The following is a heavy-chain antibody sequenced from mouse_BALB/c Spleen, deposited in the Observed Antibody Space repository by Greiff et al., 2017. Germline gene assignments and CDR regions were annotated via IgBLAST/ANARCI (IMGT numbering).Heavy chain of an antibody. CDR3: ARPFGSSQAWFAY. V-gene: IGHV3-2*02. CDR2: ISYSGST. D-gene: IGHD1-1*01. J-gene: IGHJ3*01. CDR1: GYSITSDYA. Sequence: EVKVEESGPGLVKPSQSLSLTCTVTGYSITSDYAWNWIRQFPGNKLEWMGYISYSGSTSYNPSLKSRISITRDTSKNQFFLQLNSVTTEDTATYYCARPFGSSQAWFAYWGQGTLVTVSA.